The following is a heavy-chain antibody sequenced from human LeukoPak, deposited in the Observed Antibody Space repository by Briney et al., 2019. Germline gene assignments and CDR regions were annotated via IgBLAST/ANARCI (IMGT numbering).Heavy chain of an antibody. CDR2: IKEDGSEK. CDR3: ARVRITHYYYGMDV. V-gene: IGHV3-7*01. J-gene: IGHJ6*02. D-gene: IGHD3-16*01. CDR1: GFTFSSYW. Sequence: GGSLRLSCATSGFTFSSYWMSWVRQAPGKGLEWVANIKEDGSEKSYVDSVKGRCTISRDNAKKSLYLQMDSLRVEDTAVYYCARVRITHYYYGMDVWGQGTTVTVSS.